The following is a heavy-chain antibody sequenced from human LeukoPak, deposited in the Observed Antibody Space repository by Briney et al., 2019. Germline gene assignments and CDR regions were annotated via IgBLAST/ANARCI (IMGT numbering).Heavy chain of an antibody. J-gene: IGHJ4*02. CDR3: AKEGVILGPSHFDH. V-gene: IGHV3-23*01. CDR2: IGGSGLDT. D-gene: IGHD2-21*01. Sequence: PGGSLRLSCTASGFTFSSYGMTWVRQAPGKGLEWVSSIGGSGLDTYYPDSAKGRFFISRDNAKNTLYLQMNSLGVEDTAVFFCAKEGVILGPSHFDHWGQGTLVTVSS. CDR1: GFTFSSYG.